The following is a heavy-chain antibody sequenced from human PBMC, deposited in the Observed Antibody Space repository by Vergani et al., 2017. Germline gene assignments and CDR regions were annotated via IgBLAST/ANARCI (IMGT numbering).Heavy chain of an antibody. Sequence: QVQLVQSGAEVKKPGSSVKVSCKASGGTFSSYTISWVRQAPGQGLEWMGRIIPILGIANYAQKFQGRVTITADKSTSTAYMELSSLRSEDTAVYYCRSGYYGSGGRLFDYWGQGTLVTVSS. CDR3: RSGYYGSGGRLFDY. V-gene: IGHV1-69*02. CDR2: IIPILGIA. D-gene: IGHD3-10*01. CDR1: GGTFSSYT. J-gene: IGHJ4*02.